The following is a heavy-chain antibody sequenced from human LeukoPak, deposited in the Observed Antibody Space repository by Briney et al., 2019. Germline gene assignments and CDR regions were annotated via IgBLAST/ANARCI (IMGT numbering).Heavy chain of an antibody. D-gene: IGHD5-18*01. CDR2: INPSSGGT. CDR1: GYTFTDYY. Sequence: ASVKVSCKASGYTFTDYYMHWVRQAPGQGLEWMGWINPSSGGTNHAQKFQGRVTMTRDTSISTAYMELSRLRSDDTAVYYCAREGYSYYSFDPWGQGTLVTVSS. J-gene: IGHJ5*02. CDR3: AREGYSYYSFDP. V-gene: IGHV1-2*02.